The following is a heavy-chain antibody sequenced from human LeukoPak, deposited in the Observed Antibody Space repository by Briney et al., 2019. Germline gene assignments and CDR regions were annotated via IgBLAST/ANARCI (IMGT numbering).Heavy chain of an antibody. Sequence: PSETLSLTCAVYGGSFSGYYWSWIRQPPGKGLEWIGEINHGGSTNYNPSLKSRVTISVDTSKNQFSLKLSSVTAADTAVYYCARGYRKESFDYWGQGTLVTVSS. V-gene: IGHV4-34*01. CDR3: ARGYRKESFDY. CDR1: GGSFSGYY. CDR2: INHGGST. J-gene: IGHJ4*02. D-gene: IGHD3-10*01.